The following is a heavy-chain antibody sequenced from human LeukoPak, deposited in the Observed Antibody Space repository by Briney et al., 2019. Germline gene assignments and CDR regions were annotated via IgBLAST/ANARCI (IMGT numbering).Heavy chain of an antibody. CDR1: GGSISSYY. V-gene: IGHV4-4*07. Sequence: SETLSLTCTVSGGSISSYYWSRIRQPAGKGLEWIGRIYTSGSTNYNPSLKSRVTMSVDTSKNQFSLKLSSVTAADTAVYYCARDGSTRNWFDSWGQGTLVTVSS. J-gene: IGHJ5*01. D-gene: IGHD2-15*01. CDR3: ARDGSTRNWFDS. CDR2: IYTSGST.